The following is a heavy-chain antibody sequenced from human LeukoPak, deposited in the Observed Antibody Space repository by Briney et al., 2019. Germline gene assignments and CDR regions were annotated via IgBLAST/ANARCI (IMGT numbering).Heavy chain of an antibody. D-gene: IGHD1-26*01. CDR2: IKPNSGGT. CDR3: ARVFGRQLPDY. CDR1: GYTFTGYY. Sequence: ASVTVSCTASGYTFTGYYLHWVRQAPAQGLEWMGWIKPNSGGTNYAQKFQGRVTMTRDTSISTAYMEVSRLISDDTAVYYCARVFGRQLPDYWGQGTLVTVSS. V-gene: IGHV1-2*02. J-gene: IGHJ4*02.